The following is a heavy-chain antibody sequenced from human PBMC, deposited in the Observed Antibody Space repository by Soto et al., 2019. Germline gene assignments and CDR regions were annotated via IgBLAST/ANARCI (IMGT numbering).Heavy chain of an antibody. V-gene: IGHV4-39*01. J-gene: IGHJ4*02. CDR2: INHSGST. Sequence: PSETLYLTXSVSGGSIRRRAYDWGWIRQPPGKGLEWIGVINHSGSTYHNLSLKGRVTMSVDASRNQFSLKLTSMTAADTAVYYCARLGGYVSVGYYYLWDSWGQGTLVTVSS. CDR3: ARLGGYVSVGYYYLWDS. CDR1: GGSIRRRAYD. D-gene: IGHD3-22*01.